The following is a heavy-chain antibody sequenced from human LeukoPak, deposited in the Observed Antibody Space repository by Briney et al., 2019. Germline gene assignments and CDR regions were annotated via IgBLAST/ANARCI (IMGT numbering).Heavy chain of an antibody. Sequence: SETLSLTCAVYGGSFSSYYWSWIRQPPGKGLEWIGSIYYSGSTYYNPSLKSRVTISVDTSKNQFSLKLSSVTAADTAVYYCARDGGDPSSPFDYWGQGTLVTVSS. V-gene: IGHV4-34*01. CDR3: ARDGGDPSSPFDY. CDR1: GGSFSSYY. D-gene: IGHD3-16*01. CDR2: IYYSGST. J-gene: IGHJ4*02.